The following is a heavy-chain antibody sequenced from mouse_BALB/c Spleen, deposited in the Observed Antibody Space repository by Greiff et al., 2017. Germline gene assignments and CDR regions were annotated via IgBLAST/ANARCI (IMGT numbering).Heavy chain of an antibody. CDR2: INPYNGDT. D-gene: IGHD1-1*01. Sequence: EVKLVESGPELVKPGASVKISCKASGYSFTGYFMNWVMQSHGKSLEWIGRINPYNGDTFYNQKFKGKATLTVDKSSSTAHMELRSLASEDSAVYYCARQDYGSSNYAMDYWGQGTSVTVSS. CDR3: ARQDYGSSNYAMDY. J-gene: IGHJ4*01. CDR1: GYSFTGYF. V-gene: IGHV1-20*02.